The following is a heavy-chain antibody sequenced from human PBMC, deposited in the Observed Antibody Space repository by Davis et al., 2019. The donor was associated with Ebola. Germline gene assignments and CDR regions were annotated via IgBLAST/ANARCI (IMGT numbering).Heavy chain of an antibody. Sequence: GESLKISCVDSEFTFSSYWFHWVRQAPGKGLKWVSRIDTDGSTTNYADSVKGRFTISRDNAKNTLFLQMNSLRADDTAVYYCARDVGGRGGYWGQGTLVTVSS. CDR3: ARDVGGRGGY. V-gene: IGHV3-74*01. J-gene: IGHJ4*02. CDR1: EFTFSSYW. D-gene: IGHD3-10*01. CDR2: IDTDGSTT.